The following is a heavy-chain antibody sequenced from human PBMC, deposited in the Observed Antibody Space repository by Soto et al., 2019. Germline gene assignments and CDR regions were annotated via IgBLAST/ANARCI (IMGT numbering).Heavy chain of an antibody. J-gene: IGHJ5*02. Sequence: EVQLVESGGGLVQPGGSLRLSCAASGFTVSSNYMTWVRQAPGKGLEWVSVIYSDGSTYYADSVKGRFTFSRHNSKNTLYLQMNSLRAEDTAVYYCARGLPNWFDPWGQGTLVTVSS. V-gene: IGHV3-53*04. D-gene: IGHD2-21*02. CDR3: ARGLPNWFDP. CDR1: GFTVSSNY. CDR2: IYSDGST.